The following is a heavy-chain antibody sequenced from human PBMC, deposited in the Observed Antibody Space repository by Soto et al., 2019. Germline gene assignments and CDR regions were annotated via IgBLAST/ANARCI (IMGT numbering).Heavy chain of an antibody. Sequence: SLRLSCAASGFTFSSYGMHWVRQAPGKGLEWVAVISYDGSNKYYADSVKGRFTISRDNSKNTLYLQMNSLRAEDTAVYYCGSDDSSGYYGSPDAFDIWGQGTMVTVSS. V-gene: IGHV3-30*03. J-gene: IGHJ3*02. CDR2: ISYDGSNK. D-gene: IGHD3-22*01. CDR1: GFTFSSYG. CDR3: GSDDSSGYYGSPDAFDI.